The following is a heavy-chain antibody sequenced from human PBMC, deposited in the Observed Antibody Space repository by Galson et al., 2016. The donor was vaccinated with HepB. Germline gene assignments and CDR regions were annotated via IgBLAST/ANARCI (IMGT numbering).Heavy chain of an antibody. D-gene: IGHD3-22*01. V-gene: IGHV1-3*04. J-gene: IGHJ4*02. CDR3: ATSGKCSGYSCSLGLAGRDY. CDR1: GYTFNMYA. Sequence: SVKVSCKASGYTFNMYAMHWVRQAPGQRLEWMGWINTATGNTRYSQNFQGRVTITRDTSASTAYMELRSLRSEDTAVYYCATSGKCSGYSCSLGLAGRDYWGQGTPLIVSS. CDR2: INTATGNT.